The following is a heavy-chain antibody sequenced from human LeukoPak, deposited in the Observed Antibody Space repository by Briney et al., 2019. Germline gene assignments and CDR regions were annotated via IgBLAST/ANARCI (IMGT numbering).Heavy chain of an antibody. D-gene: IGHD3-22*01. V-gene: IGHV4-39*01. J-gene: IGHJ4*02. CDR2: IYYSGST. Sequence: SETLSLTCTVSGGSISSSRYYWGWIRQPPGKGLEWIGSIYYSGSTYYNPSLKCRVTISVDTSKNQFSLKLSSVTAADTAVYYCARAWYYYDSSGYYPFDYWGQGTLVTVSS. CDR3: ARAWYYYDSSGYYPFDY. CDR1: GGSISSSRYY.